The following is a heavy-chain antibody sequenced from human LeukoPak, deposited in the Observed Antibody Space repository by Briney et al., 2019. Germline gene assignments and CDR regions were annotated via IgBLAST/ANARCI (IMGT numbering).Heavy chain of an antibody. CDR2: INPNSGGT. V-gene: IGHV1-2*02. CDR1: GYTFTGYY. D-gene: IGHD6-25*01. Sequence: ASVKVSCKASGYTFTGYYMHWVRQAPGQGLEWMGWINPNSGGTNYALKFLGRVTMTRDTSISTAYMELSRLISDDTAVYYCARGLRERLILTWSSIARPSYYFDYWGQGTLVTVSS. J-gene: IGHJ4*02. CDR3: ARGLRERLILTWSSIARPSYYFDY.